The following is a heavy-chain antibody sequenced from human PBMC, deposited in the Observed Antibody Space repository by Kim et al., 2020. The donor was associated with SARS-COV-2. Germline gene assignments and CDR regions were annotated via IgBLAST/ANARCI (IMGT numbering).Heavy chain of an antibody. CDR3: ARAPRGWYSFDY. V-gene: IGHV3-74*01. CDR2: FNSDGSDT. D-gene: IGHD6-19*01. J-gene: IGHJ4*02. Sequence: GGSLRLSCAVSGFTFSNYLMHWVRQAPGKGLVWVSRFNSDGSDTTYADCVKGRFTISRDNAKNTLYLQMNSLRAEDSAVYYWARAPRGWYSFDYWGQGTLVTVSS. CDR1: GFTFSNYL.